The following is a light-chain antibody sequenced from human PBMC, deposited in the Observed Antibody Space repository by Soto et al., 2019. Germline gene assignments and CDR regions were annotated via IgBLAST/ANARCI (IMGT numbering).Light chain of an antibody. V-gene: IGKV1-27*01. CDR1: QGIAPY. CDR3: QKYTSAPLT. Sequence: DVQMTQSPSSLSAFVGDRVTITCRASQGIAPYLAWFQQKPGKVPKLLIYATSTLQSGVPSRFSASGSGTDFTLTISSLQPEDVATYYCQKYTSAPLTFGGGTKVEIK. CDR2: ATS. J-gene: IGKJ4*01.